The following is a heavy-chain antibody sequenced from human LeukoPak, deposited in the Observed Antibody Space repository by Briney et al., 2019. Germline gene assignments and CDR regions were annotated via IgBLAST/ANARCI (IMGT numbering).Heavy chain of an antibody. CDR3: ARSSGWSYYFDY. V-gene: IGHV1-46*01. CDR1: GGTFSSYA. D-gene: IGHD6-19*01. CDR2: INPSGGST. Sequence: GASVKVSCKASGGTFSSYAISWVRQAPGQGLEWMGIINPSGGSTSYAQKFQGRVTMTRDTSTSTVYMELSSLRSEDTAVYYCARSSGWSYYFDYWGQGTLVTVSS. J-gene: IGHJ4*02.